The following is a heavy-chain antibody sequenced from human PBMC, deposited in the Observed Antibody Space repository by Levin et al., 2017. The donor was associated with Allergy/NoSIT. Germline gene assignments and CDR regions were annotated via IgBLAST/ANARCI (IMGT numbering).Heavy chain of an antibody. CDR1: GFTFSNAW. CDR3: TTDHHYDSSGYYYGGADAFDI. D-gene: IGHD3-22*01. CDR2: IKSKTDGGTT. V-gene: IGHV3-15*01. Sequence: PGGSLRLSCAASGFTFSNAWMSWVRQAPGKGLEWVGRIKSKTDGGTTDYAAPVKGRFTISRDDSKNTLYLQMNSLKTEDTAVYYCTTDHHYDSSGYYYGGADAFDIWGQGTMVTVSS. J-gene: IGHJ3*02.